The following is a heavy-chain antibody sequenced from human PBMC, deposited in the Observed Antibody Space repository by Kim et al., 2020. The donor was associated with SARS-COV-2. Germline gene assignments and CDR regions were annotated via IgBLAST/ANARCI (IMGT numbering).Heavy chain of an antibody. V-gene: IGHV1-69*13. CDR2: IIPIFGTA. CDR1: GGTFSSYA. D-gene: IGHD1-7*01. CDR3: ARENLELTESAENYYYGMDV. Sequence: SVKVSCKASGGTFSSYAISWVRQAPGQGLEWMGGIIPIFGTANYAQKFQGRVTITADESTSTAYMELSSLRSEDTAVYYCARENLELTESAENYYYGMDVWGQGTTVTVSS. J-gene: IGHJ6*02.